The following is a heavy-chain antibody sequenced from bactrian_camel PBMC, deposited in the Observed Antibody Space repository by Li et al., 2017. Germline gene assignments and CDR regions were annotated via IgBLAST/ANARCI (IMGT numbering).Heavy chain of an antibody. CDR3: AASYGLDAYYDCTSGSWLGGGSAPNH. CDR1: DNTVRRRC. CDR2: IDGAGTT. Sequence: HVQLVESGGGSVQAGGSLRLSCAASDNTVRRRCWGWFRQAPGKEREGVAVIDGAGTTAYTRSVKDRFTISQVNNTLYLQMNGLEPEDTAMYYCAASYGLDAYYDCTSGSWLGGGSAPNHWGQGTQVTVS. V-gene: IGHV3S55*01. D-gene: IGHD4*01. J-gene: IGHJ4*01.